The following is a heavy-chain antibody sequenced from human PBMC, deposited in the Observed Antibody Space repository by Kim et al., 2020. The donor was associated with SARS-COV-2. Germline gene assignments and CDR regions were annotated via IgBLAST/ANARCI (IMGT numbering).Heavy chain of an antibody. V-gene: IGHV1-69*06. CDR1: GGTFSSYA. Sequence: SVKVSCKASGGTFSSYAISWVRQAPGQGLEWMGGIIPIFGTANYAQKFQGRVTITADKSTSTAYMELSSLRSEDTAVYYCARVSEDGSGPPAPVDVWGQGTTVTVSS. CDR3: ARVSEDGSGPPAPVDV. CDR2: IIPIFGTA. J-gene: IGHJ6*02. D-gene: IGHD3-10*01.